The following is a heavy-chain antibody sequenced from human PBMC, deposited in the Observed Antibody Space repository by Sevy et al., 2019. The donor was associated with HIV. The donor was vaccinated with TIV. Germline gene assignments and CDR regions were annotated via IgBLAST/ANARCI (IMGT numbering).Heavy chain of an antibody. CDR3: ARDDGSHYFHH. CDR1: GFTFSKYW. J-gene: IGHJ4*02. CDR2: IKQDAGQK. Sequence: GGSLRLSCAASGFTFSKYWMGWVRQAPGKGLEWVANIKQDAGQKYYVDSVKGRFTISRDNAKNSLYLQMNSLRAEDTAVYFCARDDGSHYFHHWGQGTLVTVSS. V-gene: IGHV3-7*01. D-gene: IGHD1-26*01.